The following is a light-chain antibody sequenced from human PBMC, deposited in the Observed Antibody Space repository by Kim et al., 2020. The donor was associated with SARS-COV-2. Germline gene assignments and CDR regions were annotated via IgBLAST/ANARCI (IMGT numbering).Light chain of an antibody. CDR2: GAS. V-gene: IGKV3-20*01. Sequence: WPGGRATLSCRARSSVSSSYLAWYQQKPGQAPRRLIYGASSRAAGIPERFSGSGSGTDFTLTISRREPEDFAVYYCQQYGSSPYSFGQGTKLEI. J-gene: IGKJ2*03. CDR3: QQYGSSPYS. CDR1: SSVSSSY.